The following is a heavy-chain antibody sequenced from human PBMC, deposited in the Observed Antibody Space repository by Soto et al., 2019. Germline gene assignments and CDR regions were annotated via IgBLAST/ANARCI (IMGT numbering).Heavy chain of an antibody. CDR3: AREGGESSDGLYYFDY. CDR1: GGSTSSDNY. J-gene: IGHJ4*02. Sequence: SETLSLTCTVSGGSTSSDNYWSWIRQPPGKGLEWIGHIYYSGNTDYNPSLKSRLAISIDTSKNQFSLKLSSVTAADTAVYFCAREGGESSDGLYYFDYWGQGTLVTVSS. D-gene: IGHD3-16*01. V-gene: IGHV4-30-4*01. CDR2: IYYSGNT.